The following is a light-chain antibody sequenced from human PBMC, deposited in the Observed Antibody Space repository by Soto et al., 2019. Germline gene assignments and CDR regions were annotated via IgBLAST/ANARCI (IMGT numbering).Light chain of an antibody. CDR2: DAS. CDR3: QQYYSYST. J-gene: IGKJ3*01. V-gene: IGKV1-5*01. Sequence: DIQMTQSPSTLSASVGDRVTITCRASQSLSSRLAWYQQKPGKAPKLLIYDASTLESGVPSMFSGSESGTEFTLTISSLQPDDFATYDCQQYYSYSTFGPGTKVDIK. CDR1: QSLSSR.